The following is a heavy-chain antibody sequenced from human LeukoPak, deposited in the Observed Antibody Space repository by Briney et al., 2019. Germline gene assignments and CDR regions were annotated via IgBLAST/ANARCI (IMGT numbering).Heavy chain of an antibody. D-gene: IGHD4-17*01. V-gene: IGHV3-23*01. Sequence: PGGSLRLSCAASGFTFSSYAMSWVRQAPGKGLEWVSAISGSGGSTYYADSVKGRFTISRDNSKNTLYLQMNSLRAEDTAVYYCAKDPNQSGYGDYGGFDYWGQGTLVTVSS. J-gene: IGHJ4*02. CDR1: GFTFSSYA. CDR3: AKDPNQSGYGDYGGFDY. CDR2: ISGSGGST.